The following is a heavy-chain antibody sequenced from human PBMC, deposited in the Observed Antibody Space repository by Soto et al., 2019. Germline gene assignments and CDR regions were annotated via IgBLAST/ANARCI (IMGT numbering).Heavy chain of an antibody. V-gene: IGHV4-59*08. J-gene: IGHJ4*02. CDR3: ARLGGYYQALDS. D-gene: IGHD3-22*01. CDR1: NGSIRPYY. CDR2: IYYAGSF. Sequence: TLETLSLTCTVSNGSIRPYYWSWILKSPGKGLEWIGYIYYAGSFTYNPSLKSRVTISLNTSKNEVSLRLTSVTAADTAVYYCARLGGYYQALDSWGQGTLVTVSS.